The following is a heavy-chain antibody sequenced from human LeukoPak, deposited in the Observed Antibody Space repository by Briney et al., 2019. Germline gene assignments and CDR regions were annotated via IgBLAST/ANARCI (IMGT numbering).Heavy chain of an antibody. CDR2: IYSGGNP. D-gene: IGHD3-10*01. J-gene: IGHJ4*02. CDR1: GFTVSSNY. Sequence: GGSLRLSCAASGFTVSSNYMSWVRQAPGKGLEWVSVIYSGGNPYYADSVKGRFTISRDNSKNTVYFQLDSLRAEDTAVYYCARTIPYGSGRQHPGKYYFDYWGQGTLVTVSS. V-gene: IGHV3-53*01. CDR3: ARTIPYGSGRQHPGKYYFDY.